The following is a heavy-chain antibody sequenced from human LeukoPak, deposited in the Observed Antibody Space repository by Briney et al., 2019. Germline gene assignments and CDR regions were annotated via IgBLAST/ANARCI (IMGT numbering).Heavy chain of an antibody. J-gene: IGHJ4*02. CDR2: INTNTGNP. CDR3: ARSIYWDPVDY. V-gene: IGHV7-4-1*02. Sequence: ASVKVSCKASGYTFTSYYMHWVRQAPGQGLEWMGWINTNTGNPTYAQGFTGRFVFSLDTSVSTAYLQISSLKAEDTAVYYCARSIYWDPVDYWGQGTLVTVSS. D-gene: IGHD1-26*01. CDR1: GYTFTSYY.